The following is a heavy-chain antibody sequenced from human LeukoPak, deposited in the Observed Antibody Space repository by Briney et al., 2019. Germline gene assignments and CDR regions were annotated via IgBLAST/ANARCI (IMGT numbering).Heavy chain of an antibody. CDR1: GGSISSYY. Sequence: SETLSLTCTVSGGSISSYYWSWIRQPPGKGLEWIGFIYYRGTTSYNPSLQSRVTISVDTSKNQFSLRLTSVTTADTAVYYCPRSRHTESYYSFWFDPWGQGTLVTVSS. CDR3: PRSRHTESYYSFWFDP. D-gene: IGHD4-4*01. V-gene: IGHV4-59*01. CDR2: IYYRGTT. J-gene: IGHJ5*02.